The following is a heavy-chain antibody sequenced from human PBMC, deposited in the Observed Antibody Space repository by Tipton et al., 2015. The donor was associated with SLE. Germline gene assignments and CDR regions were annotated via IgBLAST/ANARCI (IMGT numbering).Heavy chain of an antibody. V-gene: IGHV4-4*07. D-gene: IGHD6-19*01. J-gene: IGHJ4*02. CDR2: IYTSGST. Sequence: TLSLTCTVSGGSISSYYWSWIRQPAGKGLEWIGRIYTSGSTNYNPSLKSRVTMSVDTSKNQFSLKLSSVTAADTAVYYCARDGGYSSGWYETDFDYWGQGTLVTVSS. CDR1: GGSISSYY. CDR3: ARDGGYSSGWYETDFDY.